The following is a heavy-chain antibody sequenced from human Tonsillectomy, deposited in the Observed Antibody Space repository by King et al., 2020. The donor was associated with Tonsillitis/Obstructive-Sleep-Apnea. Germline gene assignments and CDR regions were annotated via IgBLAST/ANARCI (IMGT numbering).Heavy chain of an antibody. J-gene: IGHJ4*02. CDR2: IKSKIDGGTT. CDR1: GFAFSNAW. V-gene: IGHV3-15*01. Sequence: VQLVESGGGLVKPGGSLRLSCAASGFAFSNAWMGWVRQAPGKGLEWVGRIKSKIDGGTTDSVAPVRGRFTISREDSKKTMYLQRNSLKTEDTAVYYCTTEGLLWFGELLRHDYWGLGTLVTVSS. D-gene: IGHD3-10*01. CDR3: TTEGLLWFGELLRHDY.